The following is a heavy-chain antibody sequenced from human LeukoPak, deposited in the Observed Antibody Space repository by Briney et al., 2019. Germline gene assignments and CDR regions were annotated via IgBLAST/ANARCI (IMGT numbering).Heavy chain of an antibody. J-gene: IGHJ4*02. Sequence: GGSLRLSCAASGFTFDDYAMHWVRQAPGKGLEWVSGISWNSGSIGYADSVKGRFTISRDNAKNSLYLQMNSLRAEDTALYYCAKDIRFGVVAATPYYFDYWGQGTLVTVSS. CDR2: ISWNSGSI. V-gene: IGHV3-9*01. D-gene: IGHD2-15*01. CDR1: GFTFDDYA. CDR3: AKDIRFGVVAATPYYFDY.